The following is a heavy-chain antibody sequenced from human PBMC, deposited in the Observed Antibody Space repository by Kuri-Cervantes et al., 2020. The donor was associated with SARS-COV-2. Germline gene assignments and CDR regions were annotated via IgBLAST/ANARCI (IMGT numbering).Heavy chain of an antibody. Sequence: GGSLRLSCAASGFTFSSYAMHWVRQAPGKGLEWVAVISYDGSNKYYADSVKGRFTISRDNSKNTLYLQMNSLRAEDTAVYYCARGFIAAAGTDNWFDPWGQGTLVTVSS. CDR2: ISYDGSNK. V-gene: IGHV3-30-3*01. D-gene: IGHD6-13*01. CDR3: ARGFIAAAGTDNWFDP. J-gene: IGHJ5*02. CDR1: GFTFSSYA.